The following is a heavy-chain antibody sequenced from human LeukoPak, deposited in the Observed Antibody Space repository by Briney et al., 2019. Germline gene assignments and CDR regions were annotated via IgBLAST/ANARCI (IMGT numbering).Heavy chain of an antibody. V-gene: IGHV4-59*01. Sequence: PSETLSLTCTVSGGSISSYYWSWIRQSPGKGLEWIGYIYYSGSTNYNPSLKSRVTISVDTSKNQFSLKLSSVTAADTAVYYCASADTATFFDYWGQGTLVTVSS. CDR1: GGSISSYY. CDR3: ASADTATFFDY. J-gene: IGHJ4*02. CDR2: IYYSGST. D-gene: IGHD5-18*01.